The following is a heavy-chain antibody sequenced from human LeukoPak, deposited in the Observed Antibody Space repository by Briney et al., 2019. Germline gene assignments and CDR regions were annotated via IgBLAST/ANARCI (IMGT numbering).Heavy chain of an antibody. J-gene: IGHJ4*02. Sequence: QPGGSLRLSCAASGFTFRTSVMSWVRQAPGKGLEWVSSLGSTGSTYYIDSVKGRFSISRDYSQNTLDLEMNSLRAEDTATYFCAKVRYASAWYLFDHWGRGTLVAVSS. CDR1: GFTFRTSV. CDR2: LGSTGST. V-gene: IGHV3-23*01. D-gene: IGHD6-13*01. CDR3: AKVRYASAWYLFDH.